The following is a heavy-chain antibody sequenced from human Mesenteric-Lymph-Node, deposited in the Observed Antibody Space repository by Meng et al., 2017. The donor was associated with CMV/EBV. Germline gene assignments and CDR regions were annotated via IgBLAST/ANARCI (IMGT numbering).Heavy chain of an antibody. J-gene: IGHJ4*02. D-gene: IGHD2-15*01. CDR3: ARVEDTVAY. CDR1: GGTLSSFA. V-gene: IGHV1-2*02. Sequence: ASVKVSCKASGGTLSSFAINWVRQAPGQGLEWMGWINPNSGVTNYAQKFQGRVTMNRDPSISTAYMELSRLISDDTALYYCARVEDTVAYWGQGTLVTVSS. CDR2: INPNSGVT.